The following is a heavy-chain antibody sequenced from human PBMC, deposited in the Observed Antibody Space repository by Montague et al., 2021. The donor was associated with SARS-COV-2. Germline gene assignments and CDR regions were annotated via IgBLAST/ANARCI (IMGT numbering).Heavy chain of an antibody. J-gene: IGHJ5*02. V-gene: IGHV4-39*07. CDR1: GGSISTSPYF. CDR2: IYHSGST. CDR3: ATSSYDFWSGYTQGDNWFDP. D-gene: IGHD3-3*01. Sequence: SETLSLTCTVSGGSISTSPYFWGWIRQPPGKGLEWIGSIYHSGSTNYNPSLKSRVTISVDKSKNQFSLKLSSVTAADTAVYYCATSSYDFWSGYTQGDNWFDPWGQGTLVTVSS.